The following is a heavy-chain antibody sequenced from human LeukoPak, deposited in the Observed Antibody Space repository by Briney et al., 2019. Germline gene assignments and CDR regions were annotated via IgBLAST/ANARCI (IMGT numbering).Heavy chain of an antibody. CDR2: IIPIFGTA. J-gene: IGHJ5*02. D-gene: IGHD3-3*01. V-gene: IGHV1-69*05. CDR1: GGTFSSYA. Sequence: GASVKVSCKASGGTFSSYAISWVRQAPGQGLEWMGRIIPIFGTANYAQKFQGRVTITTDESTSTAYMELSSLRPEDTAVYYCARDSDFWSGYYHHPTGPWGQGTLVTVSS. CDR3: ARDSDFWSGYYHHPTGP.